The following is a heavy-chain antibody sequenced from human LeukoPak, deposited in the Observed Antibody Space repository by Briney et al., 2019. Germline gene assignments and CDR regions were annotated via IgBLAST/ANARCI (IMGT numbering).Heavy chain of an antibody. CDR3: ARNLNYYDSSGYEYYFDY. D-gene: IGHD3-22*01. CDR1: GFTFSSYS. CDR2: ISSSSSYI. Sequence: GGSLRLSCAASGFTFSSYSMNWVRQAPGKGLEWVSSISSSSSYIYYADSVKGRFTISRDNAKNSLYLQMNSLRAEDTAVYYCARNLNYYDSSGYEYYFDYWGQGTLVTVSS. J-gene: IGHJ4*02. V-gene: IGHV3-21*01.